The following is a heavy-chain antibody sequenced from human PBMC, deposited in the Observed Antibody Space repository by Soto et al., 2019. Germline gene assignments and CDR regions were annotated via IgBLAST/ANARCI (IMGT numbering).Heavy chain of an antibody. CDR1: GGSISSYY. D-gene: IGHD4-17*01. J-gene: IGHJ6*02. Sequence: SETLSLTCTVSGGSISSYYWSWIRQPAGKGLEWIGRIYTSGSTNYNPSLKSRVTMSVDTSKNQFSLKLSSVTAADTAVYYCARGSRTTIPLYYYYYYGMDVWGQGTTVTVSS. CDR2: IYTSGST. CDR3: ARGSRTTIPLYYYYYYGMDV. V-gene: IGHV4-4*07.